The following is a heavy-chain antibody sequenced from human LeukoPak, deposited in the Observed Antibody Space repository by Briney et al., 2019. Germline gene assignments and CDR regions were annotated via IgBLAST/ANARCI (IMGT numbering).Heavy chain of an antibody. CDR1: GFSVSAYW. Sequence: GGSLRLSCAASGFSVSAYWISWVRQAPPKGLELVSVISGSGGSTYYADSVKGRLTIFRDNSKNTLYLQMNSLRDEDTAAYYCAKRGYDSSGYYGYFDYWGQGILVTVSS. CDR2: ISGSGGST. D-gene: IGHD3-22*01. J-gene: IGHJ4*02. V-gene: IGHV3-23*01. CDR3: AKRGYDSSGYYGYFDY.